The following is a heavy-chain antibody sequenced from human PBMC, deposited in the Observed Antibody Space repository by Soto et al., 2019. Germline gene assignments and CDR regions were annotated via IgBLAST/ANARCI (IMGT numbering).Heavy chain of an antibody. CDR2: ISHSGST. Sequence: PLETLPLTCAFSGGSIRSGGYSWSWIRQPPGKGLEWIGYISHSGSTYYNPSLKSRVTISVDRSKNQFSLKLSSVTAADTAVYFCASGSHVPHYWGQGTLVTVSS. CDR1: GGSIRSGGYS. D-gene: IGHD6-6*01. J-gene: IGHJ4*02. V-gene: IGHV4-30-2*01. CDR3: ASGSHVPHY.